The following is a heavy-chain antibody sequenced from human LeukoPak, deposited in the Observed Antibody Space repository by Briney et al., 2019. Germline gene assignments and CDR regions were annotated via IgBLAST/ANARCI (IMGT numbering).Heavy chain of an antibody. Sequence: PSETLSLTCAVSGGSITSGNWWSWVRQPPGKGLEWIGYIYYSGGTNYNPSLKSRVAVSVDTSKNQFSLKLNSVTAADTGRYYCARVSNDYGGNGAFDIWGQGTMVTVSS. CDR3: ARVSNDYGGNGAFDI. V-gene: IGHV4-61*01. D-gene: IGHD4-23*01. J-gene: IGHJ3*02. CDR2: IYYSGGT. CDR1: GGSITSGNW.